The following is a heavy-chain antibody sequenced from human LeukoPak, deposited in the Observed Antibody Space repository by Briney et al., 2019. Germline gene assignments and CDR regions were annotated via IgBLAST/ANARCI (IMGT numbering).Heavy chain of an antibody. CDR3: ARETAVAVRRGTYYYYYYMDV. D-gene: IGHD6-19*01. CDR1: GYTFTGYE. Sequence: GASVKVSCKASGYTFTGYEMHWVRQTPGQGLEWMGWINPNSGGTNYAQEFQGRVTMTRDTSISTAYMELSRLRSDDTAVYYCARETAVAVRRGTYYYYYYMDVWGKGTTVTISS. V-gene: IGHV1-2*02. J-gene: IGHJ6*03. CDR2: INPNSGGT.